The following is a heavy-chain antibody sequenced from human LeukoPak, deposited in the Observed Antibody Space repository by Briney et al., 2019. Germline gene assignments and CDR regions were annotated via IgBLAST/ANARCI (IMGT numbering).Heavy chain of an antibody. CDR3: AKDGSGVLTGYYLWYFDL. Sequence: GGELRISCAASGVTCSGYAMSWVRDAPGKGLEWVSAISGSGGSTYYADSVKGRFTISRDNSKNTLYLQMNSLRAEDTAVYYCAKDGSGVLTGYYLWYFDLWGRGTLVTVSS. V-gene: IGHV3-23*01. J-gene: IGHJ2*01. D-gene: IGHD3-9*01. CDR2: ISGSGGST. CDR1: GVTCSGYA.